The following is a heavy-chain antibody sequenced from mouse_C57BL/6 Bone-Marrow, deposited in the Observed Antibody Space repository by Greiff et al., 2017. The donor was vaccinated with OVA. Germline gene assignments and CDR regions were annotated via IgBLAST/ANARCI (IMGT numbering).Heavy chain of an antibody. CDR3: ARGLTGTWFAY. V-gene: IGHV1-82*01. J-gene: IGHJ3*01. CDR2: IYPGDGDT. D-gene: IGHD4-1*01. CDR1: GYAFSSSW. Sequence: QVQLQQSGPELVKPGASVKISCKASGYAFSSSWMNWVKQRPGKGLEWIGRIYPGDGDTNYNGKFKGKATLTADKSSSTAYMQLSILTSEDAAVYFCARGLTGTWFAYWGQGTLVTVSA.